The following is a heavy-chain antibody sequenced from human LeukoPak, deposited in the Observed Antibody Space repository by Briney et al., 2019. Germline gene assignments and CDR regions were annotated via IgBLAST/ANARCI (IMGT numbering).Heavy chain of an antibody. CDR3: ARRFSSRSDGNGYYYGHDAFDV. J-gene: IGHJ3*01. CDR2: IYYSRTT. D-gene: IGHD3-22*01. CDR1: GGSISTYY. V-gene: IGHV4-59*08. Sequence: PSETLSLTCSISGGSISTYYWSWIRQVPGKGLEWIGYIYYSRTTNFNPSLKGRVTISDDTSKNQFFLNLRSVTAADTAIYYCARRFSSRSDGNGYYYGHDAFDVWGQGTLVTVSS.